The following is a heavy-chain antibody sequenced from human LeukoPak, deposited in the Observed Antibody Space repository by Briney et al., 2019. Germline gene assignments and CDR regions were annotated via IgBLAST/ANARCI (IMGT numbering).Heavy chain of an antibody. CDR1: GYTFTSNG. Sequence: ASVKVSCKASGYTFTSNGISWVRQAPGQGLEWMGWISTYNGNTNYAEKLQGRVTMTTDTPTSTAYMELRTLRSDDTAVYYCAREAWGPYDAFDIWGQGAMVTVSS. CDR2: ISTYNGNT. CDR3: AREAWGPYDAFDI. V-gene: IGHV1-18*04. D-gene: IGHD3-16*01. J-gene: IGHJ3*02.